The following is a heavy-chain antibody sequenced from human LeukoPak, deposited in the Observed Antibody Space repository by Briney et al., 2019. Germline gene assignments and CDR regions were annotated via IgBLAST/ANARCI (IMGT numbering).Heavy chain of an antibody. V-gene: IGHV4-31*03. CDR3: ARDRSPRSGIYYGMDV. CDR2: IYYSGST. Sequence: PSKTLSLTCTVSGGSISSGGYYWSWIRQHPGKGLEWIGYIYYSGSTYYNPSLKSRVTISVDTSKNQFSLKLSSVTAADTAVYYCARDRSPRSGIYYGMDVWGQGTTVTVSS. D-gene: IGHD1-14*01. CDR1: GGSISSGGYY. J-gene: IGHJ6*02.